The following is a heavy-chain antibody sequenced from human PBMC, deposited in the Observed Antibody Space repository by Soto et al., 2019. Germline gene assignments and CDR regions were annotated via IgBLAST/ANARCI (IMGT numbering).Heavy chain of an antibody. CDR3: ASYRYCSGGSCYSRYFDY. Sequence: PSETLSLTCTVSGGSISSGDYYWSWIRQPPGKGLEWIGYIYYSGSTYYNPSLKSRVTISVDTSMNQFSLKLSSVTAADTAVYYCASYRYCSGGSCYSRYFDYWGQGTLVTVSS. V-gene: IGHV4-30-4*01. J-gene: IGHJ4*02. CDR1: GGSISSGDYY. CDR2: IYYSGST. D-gene: IGHD2-15*01.